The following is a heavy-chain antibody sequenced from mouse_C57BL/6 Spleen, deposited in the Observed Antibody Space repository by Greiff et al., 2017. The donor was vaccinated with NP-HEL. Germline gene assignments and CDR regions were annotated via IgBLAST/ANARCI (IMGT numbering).Heavy chain of an antibody. V-gene: IGHV1-42*01. Sequence: EVQLQQSGPELVKPGASVTISCKASGYSFTGYYMNWVKPRPEKSLEWIGEINPSTGGTTYNQKFKAKATLTVDKSSNTAYMQLQSLTAEDSAVYYCARLDSTVEDYWGQGTTLTVSS. CDR3: ARLDSTVEDY. CDR2: INPSTGGT. J-gene: IGHJ2*01. D-gene: IGHD1-1*01. CDR1: GYSFTGYY.